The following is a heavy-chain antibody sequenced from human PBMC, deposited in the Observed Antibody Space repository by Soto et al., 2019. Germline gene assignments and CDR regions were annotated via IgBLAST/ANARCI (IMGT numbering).Heavy chain of an antibody. CDR2: IYPGDSDT. CDR1: GYSFTSYW. Sequence: PGDSLKISCKGSGYSFTSYWISWVRQMPGKGLEWMGIIYPGDSDTRYSPSFQGQVTISADKSISTAYLQWSSLKASDTAMYYCARVGTAMVNQFDYWGQGSLVTVSS. J-gene: IGHJ4*02. V-gene: IGHV5-51*01. D-gene: IGHD5-18*01. CDR3: ARVGTAMVNQFDY.